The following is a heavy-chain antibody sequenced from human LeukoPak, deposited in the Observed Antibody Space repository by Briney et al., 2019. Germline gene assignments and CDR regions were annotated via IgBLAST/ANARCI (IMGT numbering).Heavy chain of an antibody. CDR1: GGSISSYY. D-gene: IGHD3-22*01. CDR2: IYYSGST. J-gene: IGHJ5*02. CDR3: AARYYYDSSGYGWFDP. Sequence: PSETLSLTCTVSGGSISSYYWSWIRQPPGKGLEWIGYIYYSGSTNYSPSLKSRVTISVDTSKNQFSLKLSSVTAADTAVYYCAARYYYDSSGYGWFDPWGQGTLVTVSS. V-gene: IGHV4-59*01.